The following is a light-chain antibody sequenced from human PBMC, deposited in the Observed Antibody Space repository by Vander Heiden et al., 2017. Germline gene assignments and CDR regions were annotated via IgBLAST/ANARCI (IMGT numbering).Light chain of an antibody. CDR2: EGS. J-gene: IGLJ1*01. CDR1: SSDVGSYNL. Sequence: QSALTQPAPVPGSPGKSITLSCTGTSSDVGSYNLVSWYQQHPGKAPKLMIYEGSKRPSGVSNRFSGSKSGNTASLTITWHQAEDEADYYCCSYAGSSTYVFGTGTKVTVI. CDR3: CSYAGSSTYV. V-gene: IGLV2-23*01.